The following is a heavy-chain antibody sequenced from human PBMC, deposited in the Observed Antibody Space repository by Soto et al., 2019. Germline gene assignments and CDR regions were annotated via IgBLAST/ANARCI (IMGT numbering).Heavy chain of an antibody. J-gene: IGHJ3*02. CDR2: IYYSGST. Sequence: SETLSLTCTVSGGSISSSSYYWGWIRQPPGKGLEWIGSIYYSGSTYYNPSLKSRVTISVDTSKNQFSLKLSSVTAADTAVYYCARRRITIFGVVIIGGAFDIWGQGTMVTVSS. V-gene: IGHV4-39*01. CDR3: ARRRITIFGVVIIGGAFDI. D-gene: IGHD3-3*01. CDR1: GGSISSSSYY.